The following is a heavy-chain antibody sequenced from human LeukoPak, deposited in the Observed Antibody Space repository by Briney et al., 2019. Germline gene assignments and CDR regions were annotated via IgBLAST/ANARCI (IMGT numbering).Heavy chain of an antibody. CDR2: IYQSGST. D-gene: IGHD7-27*01. CDR3: ARDLGTGGGSYYFDY. V-gene: IGHV4-30-2*01. J-gene: IGHJ4*02. Sequence: SETLSLTCTVSGGSISSSSYYWSWIRQTPGKGLEWIGYIYQSGSTSYNPSLKSRVTISVDRSKNQFSLRLSSVTAADTAVYYCARDLGTGGGSYYFDYWGQGTLVTVSS. CDR1: GGSISSSSYY.